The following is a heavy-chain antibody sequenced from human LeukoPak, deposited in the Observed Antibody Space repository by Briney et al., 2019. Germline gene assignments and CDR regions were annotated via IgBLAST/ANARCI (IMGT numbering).Heavy chain of an antibody. D-gene: IGHD6-19*01. CDR1: GGTIRSYY. CDR3: ARGHSSGWYYFDY. V-gene: IGHV4-59*01. CDR2: IYYSGST. J-gene: IGHJ4*02. Sequence: PSETLSLTCTVSGGTIRSYYWNWIRQPPGKGLEWIGYIYYSGSTNYNPFVESRVTISVDTSKNQFSLKLSSVTAADTAVYYCARGHSSGWYYFDYWGQGTLVTVSS.